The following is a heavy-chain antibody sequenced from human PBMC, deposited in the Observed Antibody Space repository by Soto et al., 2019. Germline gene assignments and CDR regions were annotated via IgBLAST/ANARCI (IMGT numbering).Heavy chain of an antibody. J-gene: IGHJ4*01. CDR1: GFTFSSYG. CDR2: ICYNGSNT. V-gene: IGHV3-33*06. D-gene: IGHD2-21*01. CDR3: EKAAGKAEGDGHYQ. Sequence: GGSLRLSCAASGFTFSSYGMHWVRQAPGKGLEWVAVICYNGSNTYYADSVKGRFTISRDNSKNTLYLQMNSLRAEDTAVYYCEKAAGKAEGDGHYQWGQGTLVNVPS.